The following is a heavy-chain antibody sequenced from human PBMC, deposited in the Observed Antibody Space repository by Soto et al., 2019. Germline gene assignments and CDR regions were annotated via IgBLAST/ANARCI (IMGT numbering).Heavy chain of an antibody. D-gene: IGHD4-17*01. CDR3: AHRQYGDYSY. CDR2: IYWNDDE. J-gene: IGHJ4*02. CDR1: GFSLTTSGVG. Sequence: QITLKESGPTLVKPTQTLTLTCTFSGFSLTTSGVGVGWIRQPHGKALEWLALIYWNDDERYSPSLKNRLTITKDTPKNQVVLTMTDVDPADTGTYYCAHRQYGDYSYWGQGTLVTVSS. V-gene: IGHV2-5*01.